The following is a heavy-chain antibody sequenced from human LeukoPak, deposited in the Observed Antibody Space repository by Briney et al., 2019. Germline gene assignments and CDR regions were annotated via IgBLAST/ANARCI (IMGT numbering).Heavy chain of an antibody. J-gene: IGHJ4*02. CDR2: IFYSGST. Sequence: PSETLSLTCTVSGASISSYYWSWIRQPPGKGLEWIGYIFYSGSTNYNPSLKSRVTIPVDTSKNQFSLKLSSMTAADTAVYYCASGPYPAAGTDHQFDYWGQGTLVTVSS. D-gene: IGHD6-13*01. V-gene: IGHV4-59*01. CDR1: GASISSYY. CDR3: ASGPYPAAGTDHQFDY.